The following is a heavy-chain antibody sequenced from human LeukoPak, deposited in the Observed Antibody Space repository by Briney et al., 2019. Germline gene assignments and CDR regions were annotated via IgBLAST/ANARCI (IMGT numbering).Heavy chain of an antibody. D-gene: IGHD2-2*01. CDR3: AREIELGYCSSTSCPAHAFDI. CDR1: GYTFTSYG. Sequence: ASVKVSCTASGYTFTSYGISWVRQAPGQGLEWMGWISAYNGNTNYAQKLQGRVTMTTDTSTSTAYMELRSLRSDDTAVYYCAREIELGYCSSTSCPAHAFDIWGQGTMVTVSS. V-gene: IGHV1-18*01. J-gene: IGHJ3*02. CDR2: ISAYNGNT.